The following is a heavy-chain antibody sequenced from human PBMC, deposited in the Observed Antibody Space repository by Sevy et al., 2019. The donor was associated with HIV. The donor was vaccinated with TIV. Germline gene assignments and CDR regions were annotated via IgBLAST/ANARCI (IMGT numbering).Heavy chain of an antibody. J-gene: IGHJ3*02. D-gene: IGHD3-16*01. CDR1: GGSISSYY. CDR3: ARDGGVHDAFDI. CDR2: IYYSGST. V-gene: IGHV4-59*01. Sequence: SETLSLTCTVSGGSISSYYWSWIRQPPGKGLEWIGYIYYSGSTNYNPSLKSRVTISVDTSKNQFSLKLSSVTAADTAMYYCARDGGVHDAFDIWGQGTMVTVSS.